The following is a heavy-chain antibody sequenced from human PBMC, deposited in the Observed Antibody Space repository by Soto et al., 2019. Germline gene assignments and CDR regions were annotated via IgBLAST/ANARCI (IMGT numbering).Heavy chain of an antibody. Sequence: QLRLQESGPGLVKPSETLSLTCTVSGGSISSSSYYWGWIRQPPGKGLEWSGSIYYSGSTYYNPSLKSRVTISVDTSKNQFSLKLSSVTAADTAVYYCARHGDIVVVPAATIFDYWGQGTLVTVSS. CDR3: ARHGDIVVVPAATIFDY. CDR1: GGSISSSSYY. D-gene: IGHD2-2*01. V-gene: IGHV4-39*01. CDR2: IYYSGST. J-gene: IGHJ4*02.